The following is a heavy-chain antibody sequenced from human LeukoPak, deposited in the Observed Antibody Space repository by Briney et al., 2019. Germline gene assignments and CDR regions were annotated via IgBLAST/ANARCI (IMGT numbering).Heavy chain of an antibody. V-gene: IGHV1-2*02. CDR1: GYTFTGYY. J-gene: IGHJ4*02. D-gene: IGHD5-12*01. CDR2: INPNSGGT. CDR3: AIPIPDSGYEFDY. Sequence: ASVKVSCKASGYTFTGYYMHWVRQAPGQGLEWMGWINPNSGGTNYAQKFQGRVTMTRDTSISTAYMELNRLRSDDTAVYYCAIPIPDSGYEFDYWGQGTLVTVSS.